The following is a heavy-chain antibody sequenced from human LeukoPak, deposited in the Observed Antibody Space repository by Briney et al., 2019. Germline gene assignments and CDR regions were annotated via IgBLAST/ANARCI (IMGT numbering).Heavy chain of an antibody. V-gene: IGHV3-21*01. CDR1: GFTFSSYS. Sequence: PGGSLRLSCAASGFTFSSYSMHWVRQAPGNGLEWVSSISRSTTYVYYADSLKGRFTISRDNAKNSLYLQINSLIAEHPAGYYCARDLIYASGDYWGPGNLVTVSS. CDR2: ISRSTTYV. D-gene: IGHD3-16*01. CDR3: ARDLIYASGDY. J-gene: IGHJ4*02.